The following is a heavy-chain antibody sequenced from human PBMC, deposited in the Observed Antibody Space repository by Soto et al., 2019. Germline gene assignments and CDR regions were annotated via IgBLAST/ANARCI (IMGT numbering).Heavy chain of an antibody. CDR2: ISSSRSYT. J-gene: IGHJ3*02. V-gene: IGHV3-11*05. D-gene: IGHD3-9*01. CDR1: GFTFSDYY. CDR3: ARDADILTGSDAFDI. Sequence: GGSLRLSCAASGFTFSDYYMSWIRQAPGKWLEWVSYISSSRSYTNYADSVKGRFTISRDNAKNSLYLQMNSLRAEDTAVYYCARDADILTGSDAFDIWGQGTMVTVSS.